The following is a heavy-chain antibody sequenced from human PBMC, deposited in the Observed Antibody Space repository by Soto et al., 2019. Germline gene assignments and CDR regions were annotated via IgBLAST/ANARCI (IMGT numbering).Heavy chain of an antibody. CDR3: ARQEGRGYYYYYGMDV. CDR2: IIPIFGTA. J-gene: IGHJ6*02. Sequence: QVQLVQSGAEVKKPGSSVKVSCKASGGTFSSYAISWVRQAPGQGLEWMGGIIPIFGTANYAQKFQGRVTISADESTRTAYMERSSLRSEDTAVYYCARQEGRGYYYYYGMDVWGQGTTVTVSS. V-gene: IGHV1-69*12. CDR1: GGTFSSYA. D-gene: IGHD3-10*01.